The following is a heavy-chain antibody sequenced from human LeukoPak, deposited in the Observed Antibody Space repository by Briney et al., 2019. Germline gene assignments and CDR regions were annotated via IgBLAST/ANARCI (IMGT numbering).Heavy chain of an antibody. V-gene: IGHV3-74*01. CDR1: RFTFSSYW. D-gene: IGHD6-19*01. CDR3: ARGSGWYHYFDY. CDR2: VNSDGRST. Sequence: GGSLRLSCAASRFTFSSYWMHWVRQAPGQRLVWVSRVNSDGRSTSYADSVKGRFTISRDNAKNTLFLQMNSLRAEDTALYFCARGSGWYHYFDYWGLGTLVTVSS. J-gene: IGHJ4*02.